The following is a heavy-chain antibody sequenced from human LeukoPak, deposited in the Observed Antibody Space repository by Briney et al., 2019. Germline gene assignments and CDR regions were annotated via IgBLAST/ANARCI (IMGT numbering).Heavy chain of an antibody. V-gene: IGHV4-4*07. CDR2: IYNSGST. CDR1: GGSISSYY. CDR3: ARSAFLVTAPGLYYFDY. D-gene: IGHD6-13*01. J-gene: IGHJ4*02. Sequence: SETLSLTCTVSGGSISSYYWSWIRQPAGQGLEWIGHIYNSGSTNYNPSLKGRVTMSVATSKNQFSLHLSSVTAADTAVYYCARSAFLVTAPGLYYFDYWAREPWSPSPQ.